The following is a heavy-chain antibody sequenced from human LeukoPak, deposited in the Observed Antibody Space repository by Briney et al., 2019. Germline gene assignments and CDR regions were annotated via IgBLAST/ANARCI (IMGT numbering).Heavy chain of an antibody. V-gene: IGHV4-59*12. CDR2: IHYSGST. CDR1: GDFINNYF. CDR3: ARARYDYVWGSYRPFDY. Sequence: SETLSLTCTVSGDFINNYFWSWIRQSPGTGLEWIGYIHYSGSTKYNPSLKSRVTISVDTSKNQFSLKLSSVTAADTAVYYCARARYDYVWGSYRPFDYWGQGTLVTVSS. D-gene: IGHD3-16*02. J-gene: IGHJ4*02.